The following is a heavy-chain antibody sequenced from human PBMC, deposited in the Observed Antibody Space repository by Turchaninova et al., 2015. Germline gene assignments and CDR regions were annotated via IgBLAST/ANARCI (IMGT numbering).Heavy chain of an antibody. CDR3: ARGPDSSAYYYFY. Sequence: QVQLVQSGAEVKKPGSSVKVSCQASGGTFSTPAISLVRQAPGQGLEWMGGITPIFGTANYAQKFQGRVTITADESTSTVYMEVSSLRSEDTALYYCARGPDSSAYYYFYWGQGTLVTVSS. J-gene: IGHJ4*02. V-gene: IGHV1-69*12. CDR2: ITPIFGTA. D-gene: IGHD3-22*01. CDR1: GGTFSTPA.